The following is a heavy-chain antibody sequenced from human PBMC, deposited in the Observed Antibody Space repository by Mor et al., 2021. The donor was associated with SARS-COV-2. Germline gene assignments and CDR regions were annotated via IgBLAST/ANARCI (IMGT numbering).Heavy chain of an antibody. D-gene: IGHD1-26*01. V-gene: IGHV3-30*01. J-gene: IGHJ4*02. Sequence: RFTISRDNSKNTLYLQMNSLRAEDTAVYYCARNLGGAICCFDYWGQGTLVTVSS. CDR3: ARNLGGAICCFDY.